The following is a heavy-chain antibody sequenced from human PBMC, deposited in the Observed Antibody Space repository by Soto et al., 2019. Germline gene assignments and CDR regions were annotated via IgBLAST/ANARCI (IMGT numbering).Heavy chain of an antibody. CDR3: ARTPYSSGWYTFDY. CDR2: ISAYNGNT. Sequence: ASLKVSCKASGYTFTSYGISWVRQAPGQGLEWMGWISAYNGNTNYAQKLQGRVTMTTDTSTSTAYMELRSLRSDDTAVYYCARTPYSSGWYTFDYWGQGTLVTV. D-gene: IGHD6-19*01. J-gene: IGHJ4*02. V-gene: IGHV1-18*01. CDR1: GYTFTSYG.